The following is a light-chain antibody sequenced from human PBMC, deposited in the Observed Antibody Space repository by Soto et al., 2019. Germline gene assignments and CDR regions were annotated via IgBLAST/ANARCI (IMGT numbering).Light chain of an antibody. CDR1: QSISNN. CDR2: AAS. V-gene: IGKV1-39*01. J-gene: IGKJ4*01. CDR3: QQSYRTPHT. Sequence: DIQMTQSPSSLSASVGDRVTITCRASQSISNNLNWYQQKPGKAPRLLSYAASSLQSGVPSRFSGSGSGTDFTLAINSLQPEDFQTYYCQQSYRTPHTFGGGNKVEIK.